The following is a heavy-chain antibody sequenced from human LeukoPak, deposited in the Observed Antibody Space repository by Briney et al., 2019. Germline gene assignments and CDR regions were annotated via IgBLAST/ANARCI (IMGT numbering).Heavy chain of an antibody. Sequence: PGGSLRLSCAVSDFNFISNYMTGVRQAPGKGLECILVIHSNHDTYYPASVRRRFTISRDTSKYMLYLQMNSLRAEDTAIYFCTRGHAAMGEHWGQGTLVTVSS. CDR3: TRGHAAMGEH. CDR1: DFNFISNY. D-gene: IGHD1/OR15-1a*01. V-gene: IGHV3-53*01. CDR2: IHSNHDT. J-gene: IGHJ4*02.